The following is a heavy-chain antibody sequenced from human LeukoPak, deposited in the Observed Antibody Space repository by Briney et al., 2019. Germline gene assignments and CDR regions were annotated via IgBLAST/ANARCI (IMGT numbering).Heavy chain of an antibody. Sequence: SVKVSCKASGGTFSSYAISWVRQAPGQGLEWMGRIIPIFGTANYAQTFKGRVTITTDESTSTVYMEMNNLRSEDTAVSYCARGPLVVVNWFDPWGQGTLVTVSS. CDR3: ARGPLVVVNWFDP. V-gene: IGHV1-69*05. D-gene: IGHD2-15*01. J-gene: IGHJ5*02. CDR2: IIPIFGTA. CDR1: GGTFSSYA.